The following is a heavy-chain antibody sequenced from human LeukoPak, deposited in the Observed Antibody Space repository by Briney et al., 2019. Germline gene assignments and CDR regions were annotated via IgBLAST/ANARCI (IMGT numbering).Heavy chain of an antibody. V-gene: IGHV3-7*01. Sequence: GGSLRLSCAASGFTFSSYWMNWARQAPGKGLEWVASINHNGNVNYYVDSVKGRFTISRDNAQNSVFLQMNSLRVEDTAIYYCAKGASSAMWFDPWGQGTLVTVSS. CDR1: GFTFSSYW. D-gene: IGHD3-16*01. J-gene: IGHJ5*02. CDR2: INHNGNVN. CDR3: AKGASSAMWFDP.